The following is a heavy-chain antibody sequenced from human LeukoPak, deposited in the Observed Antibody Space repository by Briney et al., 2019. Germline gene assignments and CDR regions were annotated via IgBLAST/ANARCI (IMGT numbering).Heavy chain of an antibody. D-gene: IGHD2-21*01. V-gene: IGHV3-66*01. CDR2: IYSGGST. Sequence: GGSLRLSCTASGLTVSSNYMSWVRQAPGKGLEWVSVIYSGGSTSYADSVKGRFTISRDNSKNTLYLQMNSLRAEDTAVYYCARFTHGGDFDYWGQGTLVTVSS. CDR3: ARFTHGGDFDY. CDR1: GLTVSSNY. J-gene: IGHJ4*02.